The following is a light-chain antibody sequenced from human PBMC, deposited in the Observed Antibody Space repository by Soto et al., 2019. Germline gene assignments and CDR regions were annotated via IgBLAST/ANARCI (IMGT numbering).Light chain of an antibody. Sequence: EIVLTQSPGTLSLSPGERATLSCRASRSISFYLAWYQQKPGQAPRLLIYDASNRATGIPARFSGSGSGTDFTLTISSLEPEDFAVYYCLQRSKWPYSFGQGTKVDIK. CDR3: LQRSKWPYS. V-gene: IGKV3-11*01. CDR1: RSISFY. J-gene: IGKJ2*03. CDR2: DAS.